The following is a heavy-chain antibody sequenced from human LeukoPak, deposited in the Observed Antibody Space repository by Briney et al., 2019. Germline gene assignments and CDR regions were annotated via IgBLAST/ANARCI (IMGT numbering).Heavy chain of an antibody. J-gene: IGHJ5*02. Sequence: ASVKVSCKASGYTFTSYGISWVRQAPGQGLEWMGWISAYNGNTNYAQKLQGRVTMTTDTSTSTAYMELRSLRSDDTAVYYCARVIVVVPAAHNWFDPWGQGTLVTVSS. CDR3: ARVIVVVPAAHNWFDP. CDR1: GYTFTSYG. D-gene: IGHD2-2*01. V-gene: IGHV1-18*01. CDR2: ISAYNGNT.